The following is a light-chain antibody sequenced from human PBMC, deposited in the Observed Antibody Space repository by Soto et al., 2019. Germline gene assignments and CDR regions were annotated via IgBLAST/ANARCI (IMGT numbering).Light chain of an antibody. CDR1: QSVSRNY. V-gene: IGKV3D-20*02. J-gene: IGKJ1*01. CDR2: DAS. CDR3: QQRSNWPWT. Sequence: EIVLTQSPATLSLSPGERATLSCGASQSVSRNYLAWYQQKPGLAPSLLIYDASSRATGIPDRFSGSGSGTDFTLTISSLEPEDFAVYYCQQRSNWPWTFGQGTKVDIK.